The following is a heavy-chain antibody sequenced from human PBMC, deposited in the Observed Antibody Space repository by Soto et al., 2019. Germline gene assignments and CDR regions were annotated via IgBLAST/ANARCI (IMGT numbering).Heavy chain of an antibody. CDR2: INAGNGNT. CDR3: ARDGIAAAGTRWFDP. J-gene: IGHJ5*02. Sequence: QVQLVQSGAEEKKPGASVKVSCKASGYTFTSHAMHWVRQAPGQRLEWMGWINAGNGNTKYSQKFQGRVTXTXAXSXRTAYMELSSLRSEDTAVYYCARDGIAAAGTRWFDPWGKGTLVTVSS. D-gene: IGHD6-13*01. V-gene: IGHV1-3*05. CDR1: GYTFTSHA.